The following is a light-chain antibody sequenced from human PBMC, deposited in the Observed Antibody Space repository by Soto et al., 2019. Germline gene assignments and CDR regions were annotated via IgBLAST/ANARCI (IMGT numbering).Light chain of an antibody. CDR1: QDIGIY. J-gene: IGKJ1*01. CDR2: AAS. CDR3: QQYNNWPRT. V-gene: IGKV1D-13*01. Sequence: AIQLTQSPSSLSASVGDRVTITCRASQDIGIYLAWYQQKPGKAPNLLIYAASSLQRGVPSRFSGSGSGTEFTLTISSLQSEDFVVYYCQQYNNWPRTFGQGTKVDIK.